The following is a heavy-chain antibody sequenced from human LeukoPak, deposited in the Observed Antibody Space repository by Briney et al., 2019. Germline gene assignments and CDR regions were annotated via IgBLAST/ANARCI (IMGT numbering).Heavy chain of an antibody. CDR2: ISGSGGST. CDR3: AKDMGRNYYDSSGYYYSFQH. Sequence: PGGSLRLSCAASGFTFSSYAMSWVRQAPGKGLEWVSAISGSGGSTYYADSVKGRFTISRDNSKNTLYLQMNSLRAEDTAVYYCAKDMGRNYYDSSGYYYSFQHWGQGTLVTVSS. J-gene: IGHJ1*01. V-gene: IGHV3-23*01. D-gene: IGHD3-22*01. CDR1: GFTFSSYA.